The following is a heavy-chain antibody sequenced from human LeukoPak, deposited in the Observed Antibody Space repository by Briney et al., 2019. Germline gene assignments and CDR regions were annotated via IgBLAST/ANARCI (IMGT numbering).Heavy chain of an antibody. CDR1: GFTFSSYA. CDR2: ISYDGSNK. J-gene: IGHJ6*02. CDR3: ARAPDYGDQTPTFYYYYGMDV. V-gene: IGHV3-30-3*01. Sequence: PGGSLRLSCAASGFTFSSYAMHWVRQAPGKGLEWVAVISYDGSNKYYADSVKGRFTISRDNSKNTPYLQMNSLRAEDTAVYYCARAPDYGDQTPTFYYYYGMDVWGQGTTVTVSS. D-gene: IGHD4-17*01.